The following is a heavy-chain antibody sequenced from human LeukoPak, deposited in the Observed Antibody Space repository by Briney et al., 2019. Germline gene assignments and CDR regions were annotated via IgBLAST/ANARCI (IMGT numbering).Heavy chain of an antibody. CDR1: GGSFSGYY. V-gene: IGHV4-34*01. CDR3: ARVADYSNYDYYYMDV. CDR2: INHSGST. Sequence: SETLSLTCAVYGGSFSGYYWSWIRQPPGKGLEWIGEINHSGSTNYNPSLKSRVTISVDTSKNQFSLKLSSVTAADTAVYYCARVADYSNYDYYYMDVWGKGTTVTVSS. D-gene: IGHD4-11*01. J-gene: IGHJ6*03.